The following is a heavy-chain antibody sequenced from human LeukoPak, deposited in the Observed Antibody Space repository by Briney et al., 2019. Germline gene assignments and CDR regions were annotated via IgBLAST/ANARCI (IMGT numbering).Heavy chain of an antibody. J-gene: IGHJ6*03. D-gene: IGHD2-2*01. CDR2: MNPNSGNT. V-gene: IGHV1-8*01. CDR3: GRGPHVVVPDAHRVCYYYMDV. Sequence: ASVKLSCKASGYTFTSYDINWVRQATGHGLEWIGWMNPNSGNTGYAQKFQGRVTITRNTSISTAYMELSSLRSEDTAVYCCGRGPHVVVPDAHRVCYYYMDVWGRGTTVTVSS. CDR1: GYTFTSYD.